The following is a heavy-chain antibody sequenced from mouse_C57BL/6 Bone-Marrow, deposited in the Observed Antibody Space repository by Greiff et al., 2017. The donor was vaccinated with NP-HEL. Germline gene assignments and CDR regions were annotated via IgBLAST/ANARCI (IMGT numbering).Heavy chain of an antibody. J-gene: IGHJ1*03. CDR1: GFNIKDYY. Sequence: VQLQQSGAELVRPGASVKLSCTASGFNIKDYYMHWVKQRPEQGLEWIGWIDPENGDTEYASKFQGKATITAATSSNTAYLQLSSLTSEDTAVYYCTTRYDVSYWYFDVWGTGTTVTVSS. CDR3: TTRYDVSYWYFDV. V-gene: IGHV14-4*01. D-gene: IGHD2-12*01. CDR2: IDPENGDT.